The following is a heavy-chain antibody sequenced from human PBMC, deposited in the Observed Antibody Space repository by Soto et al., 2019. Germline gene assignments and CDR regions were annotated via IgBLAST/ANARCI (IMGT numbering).Heavy chain of an antibody. V-gene: IGHV1-18*01. Sequence: ASEKVSCKASGCTFTTYGINWVRQAPGQGLEWMGCNSGYIGNTNYPQKFQGGVSMTTNKSSITAYMEMRSLRPEVTADYYCARGSRGGGYAVYWGQGTLVTVSS. CDR1: GCTFTTYG. CDR2: NSGYIGNT. D-gene: IGHD3-22*01. J-gene: IGHJ4*02. CDR3: ARGSRGGGYAVY.